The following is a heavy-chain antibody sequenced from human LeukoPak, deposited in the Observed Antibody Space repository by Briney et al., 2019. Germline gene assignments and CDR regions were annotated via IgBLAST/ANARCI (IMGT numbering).Heavy chain of an antibody. D-gene: IGHD3-3*01. CDR1: GGSISTYY. CDR2: IYTSGST. V-gene: IGHV4-4*07. Sequence: NPSETLSLTCTVSGGSISTYYWSWMRQPAGKGLEWIGRIYTSGSTNYSPSLKSRVTMSVDTSKNQFSLKLNSVTAADTAVYYCARDLENYDFWSGGAAFDIWGQGTMVTVSS. J-gene: IGHJ3*02. CDR3: ARDLENYDFWSGGAAFDI.